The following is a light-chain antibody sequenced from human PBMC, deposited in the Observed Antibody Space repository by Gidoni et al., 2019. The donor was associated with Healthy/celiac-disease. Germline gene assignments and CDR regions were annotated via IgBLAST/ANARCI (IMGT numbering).Light chain of an antibody. CDR1: QSVSSSY. J-gene: IGKJ2*01. V-gene: IGKV3-20*01. Sequence: EIVLTQSPRTLSLSPGERATLSCRASQSVSSSYLAWYQQKPGQAPRLLIYGASSRATGIPDRFSGSGSGTGFTLTISRLEPEDFAVYYCQQYGSSPRYTFGQGTKLGIK. CDR2: GAS. CDR3: QQYGSSPRYT.